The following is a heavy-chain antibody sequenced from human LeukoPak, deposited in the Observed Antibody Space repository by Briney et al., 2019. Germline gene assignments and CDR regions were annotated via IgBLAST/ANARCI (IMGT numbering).Heavy chain of an antibody. CDR2: ISSSSSYI. Sequence: GGSLRLSCAASGFTVSSNYMSWVRQAPGKGLEWVSSISSSSSYIYYADSVKGRFTISRDNAKNSLYLQMNSLRAEDTAVYYCARVEGSVRSNCGGDCYSARWGQGTLVTVSS. V-gene: IGHV3-21*01. CDR3: ARVEGSVRSNCGGDCYSAR. J-gene: IGHJ4*02. CDR1: GFTVSSNY. D-gene: IGHD2-21*02.